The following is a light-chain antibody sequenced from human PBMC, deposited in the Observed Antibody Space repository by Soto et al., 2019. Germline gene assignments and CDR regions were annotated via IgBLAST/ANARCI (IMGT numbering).Light chain of an antibody. V-gene: IGKV1-5*03. CDR2: KAS. Sequence: DIQMTQSPSTLYASVGDRVTITCRSSQSIGASLAWFQQKPGKAPNLLIYKASSLESGVPSRFSGRGSGTEVTLTISTLQPDDVATYYCQQYNSSPLTFGGGTKVAIK. CDR1: QSIGAS. J-gene: IGKJ4*01. CDR3: QQYNSSPLT.